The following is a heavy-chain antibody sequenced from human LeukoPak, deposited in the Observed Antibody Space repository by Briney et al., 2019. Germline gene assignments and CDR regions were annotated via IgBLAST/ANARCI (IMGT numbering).Heavy chain of an antibody. V-gene: IGHV3-7*01. CDR3: ARDLVAAALYYFDY. Sequence: PGGSLRLSCAASGFTFSNYWMHWVRQAPGKGLEWVANIKQDGSEKYYVDSVKGRFTISRDNAKNSLYLQMNSLRAEDTAVYYCARDLVAAALYYFDYWGQGTLVTVSP. CDR1: GFTFSNYW. CDR2: IKQDGSEK. J-gene: IGHJ4*02. D-gene: IGHD6-13*01.